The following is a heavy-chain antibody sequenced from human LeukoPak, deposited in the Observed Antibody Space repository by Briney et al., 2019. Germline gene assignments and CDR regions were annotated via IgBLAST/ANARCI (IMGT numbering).Heavy chain of an antibody. CDR3: AREGGTGLSIAAAGTQSFDY. V-gene: IGHV1-69*13. CDR1: GGTFSSYA. J-gene: IGHJ4*02. D-gene: IGHD6-13*01. Sequence: SVKVSCKASGGTFSSYAISWVRQAPGQGLEWMGGIIPIFGTANYAQKFQGRVTITADESTSTAYMELSSLRSEDTAVYYCAREGGTGLSIAAAGTQSFDYWGQGTLVTVSS. CDR2: IIPIFGTA.